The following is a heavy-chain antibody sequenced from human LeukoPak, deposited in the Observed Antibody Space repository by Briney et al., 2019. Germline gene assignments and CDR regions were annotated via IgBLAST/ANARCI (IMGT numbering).Heavy chain of an antibody. CDR3: ARESFAARWD. CDR2: ISSISSTM. J-gene: IGHJ4*02. Sequence: KPGGSLRLSCAASGFTFGDYYMSWVRQAPGKGLEWISYISSISSTMYYADSVKGRFTISRDNAKNSLYLQMNSLTAEDTAVYYCARESFAARWDWGQGTLVTVSS. CDR1: GFTFGDYY. V-gene: IGHV3-11*04. D-gene: IGHD6-6*01.